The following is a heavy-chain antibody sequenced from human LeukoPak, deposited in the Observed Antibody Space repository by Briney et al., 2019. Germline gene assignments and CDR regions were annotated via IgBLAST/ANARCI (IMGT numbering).Heavy chain of an antibody. CDR3: ARDLVLGSGENWFDP. D-gene: IGHD3-10*02. CDR1: GGSISSGGYY. V-gene: IGHV4-31*03. J-gene: IGHJ5*02. CDR2: IYYSGST. Sequence: SETLSLTCTVSGGSISSGGYYWSWIRQHPGKGLEWIGYIYYSGSTYYNPSLKSRVTISVDTFKNQFSLKLSSVTAADTAVYYCARDLVLGSGENWFDPWGQGTLVTVSS.